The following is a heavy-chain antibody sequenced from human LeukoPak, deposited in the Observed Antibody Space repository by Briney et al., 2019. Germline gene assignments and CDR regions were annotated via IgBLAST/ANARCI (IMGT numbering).Heavy chain of an antibody. CDR1: GGSLSSYY. CDR2: IYNSGST. D-gene: IGHD1-26*01. Sequence: SETLSLTCTVSGGSLSSYYWSWIRQPAGKGLEWIGRIYNSGSTTYNPSLKSRVTMSVDTSKNQFSLKLTSVTAADTAVYYCARQSVSYYWYFDLWGRGTQVTVSS. V-gene: IGHV4-4*07. J-gene: IGHJ2*01. CDR3: ARQSVSYYWYFDL.